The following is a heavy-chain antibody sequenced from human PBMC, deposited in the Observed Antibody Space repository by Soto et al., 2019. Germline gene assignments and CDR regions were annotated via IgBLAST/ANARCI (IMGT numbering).Heavy chain of an antibody. V-gene: IGHV1-3*05. Sequence: QVQLVQSGAEETKPGASVKVSCKTSGYTFIDYGIHWVRQAPGQRPEWMGRISAGNGNTKYSQSFQVRVSFTRDTSASTAYMELSSLKSEDTAVYFCARKDDLWDVSGLDSWGQGTLVTV. CDR1: GYTFIDYG. D-gene: IGHD1-26*01. J-gene: IGHJ4*02. CDR3: ARKDDLWDVSGLDS. CDR2: ISAGNGNT.